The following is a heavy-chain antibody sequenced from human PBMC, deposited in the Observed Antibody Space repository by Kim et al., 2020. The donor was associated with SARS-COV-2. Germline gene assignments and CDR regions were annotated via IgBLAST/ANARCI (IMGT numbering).Heavy chain of an antibody. J-gene: IGHJ4*01. Sequence: SVKVSCKASGGTFSSYAISWVRQAPGQGLEWMGGIIPIFGTANYAQKFQGRVTITADESTSTAYMELSSLRSEDTAVYYCARDRLSWNDGYAAVNSFDYWGQGTLVTVSS. V-gene: IGHV1-69*13. CDR3: ARDRLSWNDGYAAVNSFDY. CDR2: IIPIFGTA. D-gene: IGHD1-1*01. CDR1: GGTFSSYA.